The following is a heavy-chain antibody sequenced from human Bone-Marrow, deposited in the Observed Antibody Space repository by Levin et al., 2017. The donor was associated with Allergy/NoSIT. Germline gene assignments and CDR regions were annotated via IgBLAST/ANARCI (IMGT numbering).Heavy chain of an antibody. D-gene: IGHD3-22*01. CDR2: ISWNSGSI. CDR3: AKDYYYDSSGYQSGVDY. V-gene: IGHV3-9*01. Sequence: SCAASGFTFDDYAMHWVRQAPGKGLEWVSGISWNSGSIGYADSVKGRFTISRDNAKNSLYLQMNSLRAEDTALYYCAKDYYYDSSGYQSGVDYWGQGTLVTVSS. J-gene: IGHJ4*02. CDR1: GFTFDDYA.